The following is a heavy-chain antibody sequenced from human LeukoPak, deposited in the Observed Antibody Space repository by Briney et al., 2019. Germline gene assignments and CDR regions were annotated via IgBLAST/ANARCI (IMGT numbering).Heavy chain of an antibody. CDR3: AREGPMFDAGSYSKSLGY. Sequence: ASVKVSCKASGYTFTSYYMHWVRQAPGQGLEWMGIINPGGGSTNYAQKFQGRVTITADESTSTAYMELSSLRSEDTAVYYCAREGPMFDAGSYSKSLGYWGQGTLVTVSS. J-gene: IGHJ4*02. CDR1: GYTFTSYY. V-gene: IGHV1-46*01. D-gene: IGHD3-10*01. CDR2: INPGGGST.